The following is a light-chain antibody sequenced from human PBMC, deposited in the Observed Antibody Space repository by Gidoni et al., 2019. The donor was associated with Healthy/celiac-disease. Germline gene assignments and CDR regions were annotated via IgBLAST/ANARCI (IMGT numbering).Light chain of an antibody. CDR3: QQRSNWPLT. V-gene: IGKV3-11*01. Sequence: EIVLTQSPATLSLSPGERATLSCRASQSVSSYLAWYQQKPGQAPRLLIYDASSGSGTDFTLTISSLEPEDFAVYYCQQRSNWPLTFGGXTKVEIK. CDR2: DAS. CDR1: QSVSSY. J-gene: IGKJ4*01.